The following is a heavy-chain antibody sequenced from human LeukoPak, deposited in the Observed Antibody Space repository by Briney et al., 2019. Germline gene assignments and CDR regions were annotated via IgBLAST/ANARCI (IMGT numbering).Heavy chain of an antibody. CDR3: VGAPSQYSSPALSIWFDP. V-gene: IGHV1-24*01. CDR1: GYTLTELS. D-gene: IGHD6-6*01. J-gene: IGHJ5*02. CDR2: FDPEDGET. Sequence: ASVKVSCKVSGYTLTELSMHWVRQAPGKGLEWMGGFDPEDGETIYAQKFQGRVTMTEDTSTDTAYMELSSLRSEDTAVYYCVGAPSQYSSPALSIWFDPWGQGTLVTVSS.